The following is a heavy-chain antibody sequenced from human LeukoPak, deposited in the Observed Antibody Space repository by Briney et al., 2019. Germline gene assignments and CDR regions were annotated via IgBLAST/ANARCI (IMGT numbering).Heavy chain of an antibody. Sequence: PGGSLRLSCAASGFNFSIYSMNWVRQAPGKGLEWVSYITRSSTTIYYADSVRGRFTISRDNAKISLYLQMDSLRAEDTAVYYCASGVSGWGGFDYWGQGTLVTVSS. CDR3: ASGVSGWGGFDY. CDR2: ITRSSTTI. CDR1: GFNFSIYS. V-gene: IGHV3-48*04. D-gene: IGHD6-19*01. J-gene: IGHJ4*02.